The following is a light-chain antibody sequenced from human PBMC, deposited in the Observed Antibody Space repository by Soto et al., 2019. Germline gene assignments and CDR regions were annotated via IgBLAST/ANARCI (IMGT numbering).Light chain of an antibody. CDR2: DAS. CDR3: QQYKSYWT. CDR1: QTISRW. J-gene: IGKJ1*01. Sequence: DIQMTQSPSTLSASVGDRVTITCRASQTISRWLAWYQQKPGKAPKLLIYDASSLESGVPPRLSGSGSGTEFTLTINSMKPDDFATYYCQQYKSYWTFGQGTKVDIK. V-gene: IGKV1-5*01.